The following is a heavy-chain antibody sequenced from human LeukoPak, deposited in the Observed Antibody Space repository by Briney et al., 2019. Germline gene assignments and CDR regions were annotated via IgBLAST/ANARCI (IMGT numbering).Heavy chain of an antibody. J-gene: IGHJ4*02. CDR1: GFTLGGYG. CDR2: IAYDGSRA. D-gene: IGHD1-14*01. V-gene: IGHV3-33*01. CDR3: TRYNNDHFDY. Sequence: GGSLRLSCAGSGFTLGGYGMHWFRQTPGKGLEWVAVIAYDGSRAFYADSVKGRFTISRDNSKNTMSVQMDDLRAEDTAVYYCTRYNNDHFDYWGQGTLVTVSP.